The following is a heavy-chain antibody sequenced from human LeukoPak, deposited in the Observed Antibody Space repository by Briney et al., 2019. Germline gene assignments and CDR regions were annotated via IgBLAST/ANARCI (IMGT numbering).Heavy chain of an antibody. J-gene: IGHJ6*02. D-gene: IGHD6-19*01. Sequence: SETLSLTCTVSGGSISSYYWIWIRQPPGKGLEWIGYIYYSGSTNYNPSLKSRVTISVDTSKNQFSLKLSFVTAADTAVYYCAKTYSSGLYYGMDVWGQGTTVTVSS. CDR2: IYYSGST. V-gene: IGHV4-59*01. CDR1: GGSISSYY. CDR3: AKTYSSGLYYGMDV.